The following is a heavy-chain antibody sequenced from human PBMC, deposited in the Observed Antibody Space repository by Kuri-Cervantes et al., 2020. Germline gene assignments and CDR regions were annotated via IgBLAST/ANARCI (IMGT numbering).Heavy chain of an antibody. V-gene: IGHV1-2*02. Sequence: ASVKVSYKASGYTFTSYDINWVRQATGQGLEWMGWINPNSGGTNYAQKFQGRVTMTRDTSISTAYMELSRLRSDDTAVYYCARATYSGYDWVYYYYYGMDVWGQGTTVTVSS. CDR3: ARATYSGYDWVYYYYYGMDV. CDR1: GYTFTSYD. J-gene: IGHJ6*02. CDR2: INPNSGGT. D-gene: IGHD5-12*01.